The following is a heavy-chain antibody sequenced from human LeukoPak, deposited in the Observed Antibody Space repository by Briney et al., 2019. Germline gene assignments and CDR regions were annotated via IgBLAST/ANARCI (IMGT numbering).Heavy chain of an antibody. V-gene: IGHV4-34*01. CDR1: GGSFSGYY. Sequence: SETLSLTCAVYGGSFSGYYWSWIRQPPGKGLEWIGEIYHSGSTNYNPSLKSRVTISVDKSENQFSLKLSSVTAADTAVYYCARDRTDDYGDSNWFDPWGQGTLVTVSS. CDR3: ARDRTDDYGDSNWFDP. CDR2: IYHSGST. J-gene: IGHJ5*02. D-gene: IGHD4-17*01.